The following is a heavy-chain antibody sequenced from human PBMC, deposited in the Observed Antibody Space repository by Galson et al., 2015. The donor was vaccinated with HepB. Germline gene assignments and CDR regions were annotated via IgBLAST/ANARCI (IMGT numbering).Heavy chain of an antibody. V-gene: IGHV3-7*03. J-gene: IGHJ4*02. D-gene: IGHD1-26*01. Sequence: SLRLSCAASGFTFSSYWMGWVRQAPGKGLEWVANIKQDGSEKYYVDSVKGRFTISRDNAKNSLYLQMNSLRAEDTAVYYCARVGAIGEVDYWGQGTLVTVSS. CDR3: ARVGAIGEVDY. CDR1: GFTFSSYW. CDR2: IKQDGSEK.